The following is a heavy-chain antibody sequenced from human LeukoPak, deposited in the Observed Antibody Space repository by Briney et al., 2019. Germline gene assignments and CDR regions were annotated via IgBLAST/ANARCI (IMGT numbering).Heavy chain of an antibody. J-gene: IGHJ4*02. CDR2: ISYDGSNK. CDR3: ARGGYSYGSPENPSPSY. V-gene: IGHV3-30-3*01. CDR1: GFTFSSYA. D-gene: IGHD5-18*01. Sequence: PGGSLRLSCAASGFTFSSYAMHWVRQAPGKGLEWVAVISYDGSNKYYADSVKGRFTISRDNSKNTLYLQMNSLRAEDTAVYYCARGGYSYGSPENPSPSYWGQGTLVTVSS.